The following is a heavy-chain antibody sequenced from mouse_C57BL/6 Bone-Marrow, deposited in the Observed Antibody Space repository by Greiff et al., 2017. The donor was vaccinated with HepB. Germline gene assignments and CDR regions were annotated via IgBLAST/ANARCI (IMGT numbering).Heavy chain of an antibody. Sequence: EVQRVESGGDLVKPGGSLKLSCAASGFTFSSYGMSWVRQTPDKRLEWVATISSGGSYTYYPDSVKGRFTISRDNAKNTLYLQMSSLKSEDTAMYYCARQERYFDYWGQGTTLTVSS. V-gene: IGHV5-6*01. CDR3: ARQERYFDY. CDR2: ISSGGSYT. J-gene: IGHJ2*01. CDR1: GFTFSSYG.